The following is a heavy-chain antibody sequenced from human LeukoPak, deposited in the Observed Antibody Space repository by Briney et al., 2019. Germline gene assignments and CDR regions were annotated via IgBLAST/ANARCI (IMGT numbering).Heavy chain of an antibody. CDR3: ARGLRLGSSGLGVGWGYGIDV. CDR1: GGSFSGYY. D-gene: IGHD3-22*01. V-gene: IGHV4-34*01. Sequence: PSETLSLTCAVYGGSFSGYYWSWIRQPPGKGLEWIGEINHSGSTNYNPSLKSRVTISVDTSKNQFSLKLSSVTAADTAVYYCARGLRLGSSGLGVGWGYGIDVWGQGTTVTVSS. J-gene: IGHJ6*02. CDR2: INHSGST.